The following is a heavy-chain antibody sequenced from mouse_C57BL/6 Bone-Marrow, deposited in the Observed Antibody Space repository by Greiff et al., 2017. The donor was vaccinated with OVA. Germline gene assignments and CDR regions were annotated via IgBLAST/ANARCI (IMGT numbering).Heavy chain of an antibody. CDR2: IYPRSGNT. CDR1: GYTFTSYG. CDR3: ARGIYYGKGNYFDY. J-gene: IGHJ2*01. Sequence: QVQLKESGAELARPGASVKLSCKASGYTFTSYGISWVKQRTGQGLEWIGEIYPRSGNTYYNEKFKGKATLTADKSSSTAYMELRSLTSEDSAVYFCARGIYYGKGNYFDYWGQGTTLTVSS. V-gene: IGHV1-81*01. D-gene: IGHD2-1*01.